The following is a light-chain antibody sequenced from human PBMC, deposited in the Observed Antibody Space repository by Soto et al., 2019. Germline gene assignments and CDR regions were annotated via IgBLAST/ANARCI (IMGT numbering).Light chain of an antibody. Sequence: IVLTQSPGTLSLSPGERATLSCRASQSVPRSDLAWYQQRPGQAPRLRIWCTSTRAAGIPDRFIGSGSGTDFTLTISRLEPEEFAVFYCQQYGISITFGKGTRLENK. CDR1: QSVPRSD. V-gene: IGKV3-20*01. CDR2: CTS. CDR3: QQYGISIT. J-gene: IGKJ5*01.